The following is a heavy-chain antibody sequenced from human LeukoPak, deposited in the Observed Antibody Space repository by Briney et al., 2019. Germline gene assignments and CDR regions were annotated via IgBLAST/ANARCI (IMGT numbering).Heavy chain of an antibody. CDR2: IYPDDSDT. Sequence: GESLKISCKASGYNFTNYFIGWVRQKPGKGPEWMGLIYPDDSDTRYNPSFQGQVIISADKSISTAYLQWSSLKASDTAMYYCARSVGHCSDGLCYAYNWFDLWGQGTLVTVSS. J-gene: IGHJ5*02. V-gene: IGHV5-51*01. CDR1: GYNFTNYF. CDR3: ARSVGHCSDGLCYAYNWFDL. D-gene: IGHD2-8*01.